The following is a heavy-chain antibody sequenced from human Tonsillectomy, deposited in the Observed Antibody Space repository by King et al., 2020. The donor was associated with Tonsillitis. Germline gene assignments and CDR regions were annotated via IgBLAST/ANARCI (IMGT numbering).Heavy chain of an antibody. D-gene: IGHD3-3*02. V-gene: IGHV4-61*02. Sequence: VQLQESGPGLVKPSQTLSLTCTISGGSMSSGTYYWSWIRLPAGKGPEWIGRIYTSGSTNYNPSLKSRVSMSVDTSKNQFSLKLSSVTAADTAVYYCAREYYQFVFDPWGQGTLVTVSS. CDR2: IYTSGST. J-gene: IGHJ5*02. CDR1: GGSMSSGTYY. CDR3: AREYYQFVFDP.